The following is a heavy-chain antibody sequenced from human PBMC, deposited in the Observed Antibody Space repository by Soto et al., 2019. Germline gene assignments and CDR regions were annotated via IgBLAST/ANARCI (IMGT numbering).Heavy chain of an antibody. CDR1: GGSISSGDYY. CDR2: IYYSGST. D-gene: IGHD3-9*01. CDR3: ARDYPANYDILTGYTGYYGMDV. Sequence: PSETLSLTCTVSGGSISSGDYYWSWIRQPPGKGLEWIGYIYYSGSTYYNPSLKSRVTISVDTSKNQFSLKLSSVTAADTAVYYCARDYPANYDILTGYTGYYGMDVWGQGTTVTVSS. V-gene: IGHV4-30-4*01. J-gene: IGHJ6*02.